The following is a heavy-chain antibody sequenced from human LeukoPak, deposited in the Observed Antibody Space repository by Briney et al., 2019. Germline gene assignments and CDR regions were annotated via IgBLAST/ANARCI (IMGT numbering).Heavy chain of an antibody. CDR1: GGTFSSYA. CDR2: IIPIFGAA. J-gene: IGHJ4*02. Sequence: SVKVSCKASGGTFSSYAISWVRQAPGQGLEWMGGIIPIFGAANYAQKFQGRVTITADESTSTAYMELSSLRSEDTAVYYCARGLRIAVAGPLYWGQGTLVTVSS. CDR3: ARGLRIAVAGPLY. V-gene: IGHV1-69*13. D-gene: IGHD6-19*01.